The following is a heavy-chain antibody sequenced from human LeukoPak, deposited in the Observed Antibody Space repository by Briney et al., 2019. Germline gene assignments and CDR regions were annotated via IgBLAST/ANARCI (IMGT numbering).Heavy chain of an antibody. CDR1: GFTFSSYA. D-gene: IGHD6-19*01. Sequence: GGSLRLSCAASGFTFSSYAMHWVRQAPGKGLEWVAVISYDGSNKYYADSVKGRFTISRDNSKNTLYLQMNSLRAEDTAVYYCARDLGYSSGWYDAFDIWGQGTMVTVSS. J-gene: IGHJ3*02. V-gene: IGHV3-30*04. CDR3: ARDLGYSSGWYDAFDI. CDR2: ISYDGSNK.